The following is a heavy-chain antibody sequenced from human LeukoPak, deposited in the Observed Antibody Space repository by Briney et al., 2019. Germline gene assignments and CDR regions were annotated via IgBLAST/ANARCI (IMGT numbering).Heavy chain of an antibody. D-gene: IGHD6-19*01. J-gene: IGHJ4*02. V-gene: IGHV4-59*08. CDR3: ARHVRIAVAGIDY. CDR1: GGSISSYY. CDR2: IYYSGST. Sequence: SETLSLTCTVSGGSISSYYWSWVRQPPGKGLEWIGYIYYSGSTNYNPSLKSRVTISVDTSKNQFSLKLSSVTAADTAVYYCARHVRIAVAGIDYWGQGTLVTVSS.